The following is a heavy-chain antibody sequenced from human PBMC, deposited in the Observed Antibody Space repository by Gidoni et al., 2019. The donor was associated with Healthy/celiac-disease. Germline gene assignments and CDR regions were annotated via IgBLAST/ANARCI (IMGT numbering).Heavy chain of an antibody. J-gene: IGHJ4*02. D-gene: IGHD1-1*01. CDR3: AKDWEMATTGFDY. CDR1: GFTFDDYA. Sequence: EVQLVESGGGLVQPGRSLRLSCAASGFTFDDYAMHWVRQAPGKGLEWVSGISWNSGSIGYADSVKGRFTISRDNAKNSLYLQMNSLRAEDTALYYCAKDWEMATTGFDYWGQGTLVTVSS. V-gene: IGHV3-9*01. CDR2: ISWNSGSI.